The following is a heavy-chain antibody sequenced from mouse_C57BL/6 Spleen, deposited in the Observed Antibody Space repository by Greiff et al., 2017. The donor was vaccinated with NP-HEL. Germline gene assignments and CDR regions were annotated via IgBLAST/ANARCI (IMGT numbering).Heavy chain of an antibody. CDR1: GYTFTSYW. V-gene: IGHV1-64*01. D-gene: IGHD2-3*01. CDR2: IHPNSGST. Sequence: QVQLKQSGAELVKPGASVKLSCKASGYTFTSYWMHWVKQRPGQGLEWIGMIHPNSGSTNYNEKFKSKATLTVDKSSSTAYMQLSSLTSEDSAVYYCAGGDGYRAARAMDYWGQGTSVTVSS. CDR3: AGGDGYRAARAMDY. J-gene: IGHJ4*01.